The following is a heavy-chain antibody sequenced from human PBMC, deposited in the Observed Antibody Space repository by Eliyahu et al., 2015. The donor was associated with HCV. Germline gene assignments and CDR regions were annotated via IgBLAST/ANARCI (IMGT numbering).Heavy chain of an antibody. J-gene: IGHJ4*02. CDR1: GGSFSGYY. Sequence: QVQLQQWGAGLLKPSETLSLTCAVYGGSFSGYYWSWIRQPPGKGLEWIGEINHSGSTNYNPSLKSRVTISVDTSKNQFSLKLSSVTAADTAVYYCAGLEAAPTLDPSFDYWGQGTLVTVSS. CDR2: INHSGST. CDR3: AGLEAAPTLDPSFDY. V-gene: IGHV4-34*01. D-gene: IGHD6-13*01.